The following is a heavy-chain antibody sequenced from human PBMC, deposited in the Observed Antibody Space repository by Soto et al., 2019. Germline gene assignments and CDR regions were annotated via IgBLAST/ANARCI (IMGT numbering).Heavy chain of an antibody. Sequence: VGSLRLSCAASGSAFRTHGMHWVRQAPGKGLEWVAVIWGDESKKYYADSVKGRFTISKDNSKNTLFLQMNTLRAEDTGVYYWARGAVAAGDFDYWGQGTLVTVSS. D-gene: IGHD2-15*01. CDR1: GSAFRTHG. V-gene: IGHV3-33*01. CDR2: IWGDESKK. CDR3: ARGAVAAGDFDY. J-gene: IGHJ4*02.